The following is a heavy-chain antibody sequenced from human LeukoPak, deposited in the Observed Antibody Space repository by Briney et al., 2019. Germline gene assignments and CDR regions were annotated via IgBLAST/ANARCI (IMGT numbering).Heavy chain of an antibody. CDR2: VSGSSERT. Sequence: PGGSLRLSCAASGFTFSSYSMYWVRQAPEKGLEWVSGVSGSSERTVYADSVKGRFTISRDNSKNTLYLQMNSLRAEDTAVYYCAKGATVTTTGDFDYWGQGTLVTVSS. CDR3: AKGATVTTTGDFDY. D-gene: IGHD4-17*01. V-gene: IGHV3-23*01. J-gene: IGHJ4*02. CDR1: GFTFSSYS.